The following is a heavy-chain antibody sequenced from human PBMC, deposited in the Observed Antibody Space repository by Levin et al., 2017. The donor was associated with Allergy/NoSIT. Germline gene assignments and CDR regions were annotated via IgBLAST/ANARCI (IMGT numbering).Heavy chain of an antibody. V-gene: IGHV3-23*01. CDR1: GFTFSNYA. CDR3: AIAVGGYFDV. Sequence: PGGSLRLSCTASGFTFSNYAMSWLRQTPGKGLEWVSAVSGGGDDTGGGGDTYYAESVKGRFTISRDNSKNTLYLRMNSLRDEDTAVYYCAIAVGGYFDVWGQGILVTVSS. D-gene: IGHD6-19*01. J-gene: IGHJ4*02. CDR2: VSGGGDDTGGGGDT.